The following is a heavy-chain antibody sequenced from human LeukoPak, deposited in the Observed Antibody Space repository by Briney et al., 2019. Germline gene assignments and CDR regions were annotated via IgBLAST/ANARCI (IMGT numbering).Heavy chain of an antibody. Sequence: ASVKVSCTASGYTFTIYGISWVRQAPGQGLEWMGWISAYNGNTNYAQKLQGRVTMTTDTSTSTAYMELRSLRSDDTAVYYCARVGDIVVVPAEARFDYWGQGTLVTVSS. V-gene: IGHV1-18*01. D-gene: IGHD2-2*01. J-gene: IGHJ4*02. CDR3: ARVGDIVVVPAEARFDY. CDR1: GYTFTIYG. CDR2: ISAYNGNT.